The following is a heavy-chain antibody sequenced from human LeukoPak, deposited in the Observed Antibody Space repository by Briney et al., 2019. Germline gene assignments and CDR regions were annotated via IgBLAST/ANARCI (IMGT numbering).Heavy chain of an antibody. V-gene: IGHV1-18*01. D-gene: IGHD4-17*01. CDR1: GYTFTSYG. J-gene: IGHJ4*02. CDR2: ISAYNGNT. CDR3: ARESRSDYGDREGFDY. Sequence: GASVKVSCKASGYTFTSYGISWVRQAPGQGLEWMGWISAYNGNTNYAQKLQGRVTMTTDTSTSTAYMELRSLRSDDTAVYYCARESRSDYGDREGFDYWGQGTLVTVSS.